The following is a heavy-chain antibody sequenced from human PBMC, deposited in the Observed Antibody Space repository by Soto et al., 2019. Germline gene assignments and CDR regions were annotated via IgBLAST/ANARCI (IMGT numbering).Heavy chain of an antibody. Sequence: QVQLVQSGPEVRKPGASVRLSCATSGYNFNQYYIHWVRQAPGQGLEWMGIINLRGGTTEYAHKFRGRVTVTGDTSTRTAYMELSSLRSEDTAAYFCARGPDDSDVPRWDHWGQGTLITVSS. CDR2: INLRGGTT. V-gene: IGHV1-46*02. CDR3: ARGPDDSDVPRWDH. D-gene: IGHD4-17*01. J-gene: IGHJ4*02. CDR1: GYNFNQYY.